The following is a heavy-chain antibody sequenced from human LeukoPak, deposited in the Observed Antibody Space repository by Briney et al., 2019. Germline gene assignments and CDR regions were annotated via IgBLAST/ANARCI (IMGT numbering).Heavy chain of an antibody. V-gene: IGHV4-34*01. Sequence: SETLSLTCTVYGGSFSGYCWTWIRQPPGKGLEYIGEINHTGSTNYNPSLKSRVTISVDTSKNRFSLKLSSVTAADTAVYYCARLGQRSYYGSGPKGGWFDPWGQGTLVTVSS. CDR2: INHTGST. J-gene: IGHJ5*02. CDR3: ARLGQRSYYGSGPKGGWFDP. D-gene: IGHD3-10*01. CDR1: GGSFSGYC.